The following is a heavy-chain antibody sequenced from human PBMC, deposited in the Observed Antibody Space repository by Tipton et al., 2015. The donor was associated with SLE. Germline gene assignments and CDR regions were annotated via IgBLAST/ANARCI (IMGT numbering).Heavy chain of an antibody. Sequence: SLRLSCAASRFTFSIYAMHWVRQAPGKGLKWVAVISYGGSNKYYADSVKGRFTISRDNSKNTLYLQMNSLRAEDTAVYYCAASLVDYFDYWGQGTLVTVSS. V-gene: IGHV3-30*04. D-gene: IGHD2-15*01. CDR1: RFTFSIYA. CDR3: AASLVDYFDY. CDR2: ISYGGSNK. J-gene: IGHJ4*02.